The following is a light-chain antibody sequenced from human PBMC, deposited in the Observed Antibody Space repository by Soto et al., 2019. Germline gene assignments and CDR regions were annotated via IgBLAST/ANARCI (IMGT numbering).Light chain of an antibody. V-gene: IGLV1-51*01. J-gene: IGLJ2*01. Sequence: QSVLTQPPSVSAAPGQKVTISCSGSSSNIGNNYVSWYQQLPGTAAKLLIYDNDKRPSGIPDRFSGSKSGTSATLGVTGLQTGDEADYYCATWDSSLSAGVFGGGTKLTVL. CDR3: ATWDSSLSAGV. CDR1: SSNIGNNY. CDR2: DND.